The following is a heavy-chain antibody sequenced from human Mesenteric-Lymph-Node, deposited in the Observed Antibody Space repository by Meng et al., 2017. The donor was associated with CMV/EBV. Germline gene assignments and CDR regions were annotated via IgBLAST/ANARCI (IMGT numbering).Heavy chain of an antibody. D-gene: IGHD6-6*01. CDR2: ISSSSSYI. Sequence: GESLKISCAASGFTFSSYSMNWVRQAPGKGLEWVSSISSSSSYIYYADSVKGRFTISRDNAKNSLFLQMNSLRAEDTAVYYCARAVGYSSSSPYWGQGTLVTVSS. CDR3: ARAVGYSSSSPY. CDR1: GFTFSSYS. V-gene: IGHV3-21*01. J-gene: IGHJ4*02.